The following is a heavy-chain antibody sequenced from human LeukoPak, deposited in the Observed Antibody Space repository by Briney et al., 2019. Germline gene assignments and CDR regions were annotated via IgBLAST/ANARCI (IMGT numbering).Heavy chain of an antibody. J-gene: IGHJ4*02. CDR1: GYTFTDYY. D-gene: IGHD3-3*01. CDR2: INPDSGGT. Sequence: GAGVKVSCKASGYTFTDYYFHWVRQAPGQGLEWMGWINPDSGGTGYADKFKGRVTLTRDRTISTVYMEMTSLRSDDTAIYYCVRDRNDFWSGFLYWGQGTLVAVSS. V-gene: IGHV1-2*02. CDR3: VRDRNDFWSGFLY.